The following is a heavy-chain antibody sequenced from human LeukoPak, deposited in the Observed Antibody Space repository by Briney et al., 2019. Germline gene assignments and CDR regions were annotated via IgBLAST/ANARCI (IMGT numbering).Heavy chain of an antibody. CDR3: ARLREGTDHDY. CDR1: GFTFSDYY. V-gene: IGHV3-11*06. J-gene: IGHJ4*02. CDR2: ISTSSTYT. Sequence: PGGSLRLSCAASGFTFSDYYMSWIRRAPGKGLEWVSKISTSSTYTKYADSVEGRFTVSRDNAKSSLYLQANSLGAEDTAVYYCARLREGTDHDYWGQGTLVTVSS. D-gene: IGHD1-14*01.